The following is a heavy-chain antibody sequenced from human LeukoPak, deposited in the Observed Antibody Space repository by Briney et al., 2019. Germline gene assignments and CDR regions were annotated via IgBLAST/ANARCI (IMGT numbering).Heavy chain of an antibody. D-gene: IGHD5-24*01. V-gene: IGHV4-38-2*02. CDR1: DYSISSSYY. CDR3: ASGDGYNPRGDAFDI. Sequence: PSETLSLACTVSDYSISSSYYWGWIRQPPGKGLEWFGIIYHSGSTYYNPSLKSRVTISVDTSKNQFSLKLSSVTAADTAVYYCASGDGYNPRGDAFDIWGQGTVVTVSS. CDR2: IYHSGST. J-gene: IGHJ3*02.